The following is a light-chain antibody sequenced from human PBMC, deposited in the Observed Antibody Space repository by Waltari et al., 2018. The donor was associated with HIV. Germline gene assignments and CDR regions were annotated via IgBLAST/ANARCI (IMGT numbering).Light chain of an antibody. CDR2: SAS. CDR3: QQYNDGPPRT. CDR1: RIISTN. J-gene: IGKJ4*01. V-gene: IGKV3-15*01. Sequence: EMVMTQSPATLSLSPGESTTLSCRTSRIISTNLAWYQQKPGQAPGLLIYSASTRATATSTRFSGSGSGTVFTLTIRSLQSEDFAVYYCQQYNDGPPRTFGGGTKVEMK.